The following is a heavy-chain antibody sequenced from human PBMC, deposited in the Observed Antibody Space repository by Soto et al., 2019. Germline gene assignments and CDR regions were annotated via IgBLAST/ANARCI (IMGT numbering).Heavy chain of an antibody. CDR2: IYYSGST. J-gene: IGHJ4*02. V-gene: IGHV4-31*03. Sequence: QVQLQESGPGLVKPSQTLSLTCTVSGDSISSGGYYWSWIRQHPGKGLEWIGYIYYSGSTYYNPSLKSRVTISVDMSKNQFSLKLSSVTAADTAVYYCAAEVGFGPLFDYWGQGTLVTVSS. CDR3: AAEVGFGPLFDY. CDR1: GDSISSGGYY. D-gene: IGHD3-3*01.